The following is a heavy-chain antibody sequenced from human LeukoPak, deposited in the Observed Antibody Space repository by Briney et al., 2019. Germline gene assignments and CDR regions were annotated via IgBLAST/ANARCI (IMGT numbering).Heavy chain of an antibody. D-gene: IGHD5-24*01. CDR3: PRLSADPRVATITYYFDY. J-gene: IGHJ4*02. CDR1: GVSISSYC. CDR2: IYYSGST. Sequence: SETLSLTCAASGVSISSYCLSWIRQPPGKGLEWIGHIYYSGSTNYNPSIKRRVTISVDTSKNQFSLKLSSVTAADTAVYYCPRLSADPRVATITYYFDYWGQGTLVTVSS. V-gene: IGHV4-59*08.